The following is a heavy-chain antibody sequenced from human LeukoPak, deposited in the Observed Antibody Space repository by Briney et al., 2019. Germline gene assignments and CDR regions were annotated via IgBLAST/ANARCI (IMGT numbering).Heavy chain of an antibody. CDR1: GFTFSSYA. CDR3: AREGRGTKPVDY. D-gene: IGHD1-26*01. J-gene: IGHJ4*02. V-gene: IGHV3-30-3*01. Sequence: GSLRLSCAASGFTFSSYAMHWVRQAPGKGLEWVAVISYDGSNKYYADSVKGRFTISRDNSKNTLYLQMNSLRAEDTAVYYCAREGRGTKPVDYWGQGTLVTVSS. CDR2: ISYDGSNK.